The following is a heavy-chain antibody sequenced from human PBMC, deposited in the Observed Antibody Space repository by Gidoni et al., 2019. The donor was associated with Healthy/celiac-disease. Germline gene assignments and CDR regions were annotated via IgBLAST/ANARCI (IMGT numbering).Heavy chain of an antibody. CDR3: ARLDVDTAHMDA. Sequence: QLQLQVSGPGLVKPSETLSLTCTVSGGPISSSSYYWGWIRQPPGKGLEWSGSIYYSGSTYYNPSLKSRVTISVDTSKNQFSLKLSSVTAADTAVYYCARLDVDTAHMDAWGKGTTVTVSS. D-gene: IGHD5-18*01. V-gene: IGHV4-39*01. J-gene: IGHJ6*03. CDR1: GGPISSSSYY. CDR2: IYYSGST.